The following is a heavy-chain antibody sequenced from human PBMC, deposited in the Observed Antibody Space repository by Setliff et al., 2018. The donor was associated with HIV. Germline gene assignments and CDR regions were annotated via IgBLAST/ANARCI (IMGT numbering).Heavy chain of an antibody. Sequence: GGSLRLSCAASGFTFSNYDMTWVRQAPGKGLEWVSGVSGSGGFTSYADSVKGRFTISRHNSKNTLSLQMSSLRAEDTALYYCARQPLHCSSINCYGAVYDNWGQGTLVTVSS. J-gene: IGHJ4*02. CDR1: GFTFSNYD. CDR2: VSGSGGFT. CDR3: ARQPLHCSSINCYGAVYDN. D-gene: IGHD2-2*01. V-gene: IGHV3-23*01.